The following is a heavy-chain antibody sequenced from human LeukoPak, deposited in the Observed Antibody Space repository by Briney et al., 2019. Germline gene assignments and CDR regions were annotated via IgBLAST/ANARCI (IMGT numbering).Heavy chain of an antibody. CDR3: ARDRRGYGSSYVFDP. CDR1: GGSISSYY. V-gene: IGHV4-59*01. D-gene: IGHD2-15*01. CDR2: IYYSGST. J-gene: IGHJ5*02. Sequence: SETLSLTCTVSGGSISSYYWSWIRQPPGKGLEWIGNIYYSGSTNYNPSLKSRVTISVDTSKNQFSLKLSSVTAADTAVYYCARDRRGYGSSYVFDPWGQGTLVTVSS.